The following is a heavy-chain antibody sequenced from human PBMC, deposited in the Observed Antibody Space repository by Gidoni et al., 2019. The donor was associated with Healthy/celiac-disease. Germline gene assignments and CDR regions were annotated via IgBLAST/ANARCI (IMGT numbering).Heavy chain of an antibody. Sequence: EVQLVESGGGLVQPGGSLRLSCAASGLTFSSYEMNWVRQAPGKGLEWVSYISSSGSTIYYADSVKGRFTISRDNAKNSLYLQTNSLRAEDAAVYYCAREEGAVAGFDPWGQGTLVTVSS. CDR2: ISSSGSTI. V-gene: IGHV3-48*03. CDR1: GLTFSSYE. D-gene: IGHD6-19*01. CDR3: AREEGAVAGFDP. J-gene: IGHJ5*02.